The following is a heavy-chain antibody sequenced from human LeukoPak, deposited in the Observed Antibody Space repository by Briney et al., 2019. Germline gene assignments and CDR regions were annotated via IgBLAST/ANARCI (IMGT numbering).Heavy chain of an antibody. CDR1: GGSFSGYY. J-gene: IGHJ4*02. CDR3: ARGQGYSYGYYFDY. CDR2: INHSGST. Sequence: PSETLSLTCAVYGGSFSGYYWSWIRQPPGKGLEWIGEINHSGSTNYNPSLKSRVTISVDTSTNQFSLKLSSVTAADTAVYYCARGQGYSYGYYFDYWGQGTLVTVSS. V-gene: IGHV4-34*01. D-gene: IGHD5-18*01.